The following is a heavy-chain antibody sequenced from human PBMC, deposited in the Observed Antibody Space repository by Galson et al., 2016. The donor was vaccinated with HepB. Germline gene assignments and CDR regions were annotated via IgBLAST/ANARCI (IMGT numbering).Heavy chain of an antibody. Sequence: SVKVSCKASGYNFRTYGITWVRQAPGQGLEWVGWINAFNGDANYAQKLQGRVTMTTDTSTRTAYMELRSLRSDNTAVYYCAREYNWFDPWGQGTLVTVSS. CDR3: AREYNWFDP. CDR1: GYNFRTYG. V-gene: IGHV1-18*04. CDR2: INAFNGDA. J-gene: IGHJ5*02.